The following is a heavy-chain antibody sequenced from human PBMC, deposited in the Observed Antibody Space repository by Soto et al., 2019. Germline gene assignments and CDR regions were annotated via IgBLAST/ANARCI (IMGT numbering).Heavy chain of an antibody. Sequence: ASVKVSCKASGYTFTSYYMHWVRQAPGQGLEWMGIINPSGGSTSYAQKFQGRVTMTRDTSTSTVYMELSSLRSEDTAVYYCARDLGNMITFGEVPSDYWGQGTLVTVS. V-gene: IGHV1-46*01. J-gene: IGHJ4*02. CDR1: GYTFTSYY. CDR2: INPSGGST. D-gene: IGHD3-16*01. CDR3: ARDLGNMITFGEVPSDY.